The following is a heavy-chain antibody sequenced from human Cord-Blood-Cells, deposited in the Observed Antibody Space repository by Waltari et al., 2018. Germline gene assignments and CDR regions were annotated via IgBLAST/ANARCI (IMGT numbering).Heavy chain of an antibody. Sequence: EVQLVESGGGLVQPGRSLRLPRAASGFTFDAYALHWVRLALGKALEWVSGISWNSGSIGYADSVKGRFTISRDNAKNSLYLQMNSLRAEDTALYYCAKDMSRGGSDQLIAAAGDYWGQGTLVTVSS. CDR3: AKDMSRGGSDQLIAAAGDY. CDR2: ISWNSGSI. CDR1: GFTFDAYA. J-gene: IGHJ4*02. D-gene: IGHD6-13*01. V-gene: IGHV3-9*01.